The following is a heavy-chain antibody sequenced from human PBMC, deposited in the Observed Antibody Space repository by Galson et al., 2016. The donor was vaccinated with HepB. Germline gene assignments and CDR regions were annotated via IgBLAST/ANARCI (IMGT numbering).Heavy chain of an antibody. Sequence: SLRLSCAASGFSFDRYGMHWVRQAPGKGLEWVAIISYDGSNKNYADSVKGRFTISRDNAKNSLYLQMNSLRAEDTAVYYCAREWFGEYGMDVWGQGTTVTVSS. V-gene: IGHV3-30*03. CDR3: AREWFGEYGMDV. J-gene: IGHJ6*02. CDR2: ISYDGSNK. D-gene: IGHD3-10*01. CDR1: GFSFDRYG.